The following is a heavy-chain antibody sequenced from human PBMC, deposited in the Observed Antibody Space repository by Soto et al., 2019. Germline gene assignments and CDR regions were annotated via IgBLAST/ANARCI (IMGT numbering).Heavy chain of an antibody. CDR3: ARDPYCGGDCYPDTDAFDI. V-gene: IGHV1-18*04. J-gene: IGHJ3*02. CDR1: GYTFTGYY. D-gene: IGHD2-21*02. CDR2: ISAYNGNT. Sequence: ASVKVSCKASGYTFTGYYMHWVRQAPGQGLEWMGWISAYNGNTNYAQKLQGRVTMTRDTSTSTAYMELRSLRSDDTAVYYCARDPYCGGDCYPDTDAFDIWGQGTMVTVSS.